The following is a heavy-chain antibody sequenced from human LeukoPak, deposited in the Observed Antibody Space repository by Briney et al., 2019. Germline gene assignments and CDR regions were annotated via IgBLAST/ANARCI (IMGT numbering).Heavy chain of an antibody. CDR1: GGSISSYY. J-gene: IGHJ6*02. D-gene: IGHD5-18*01. CDR2: IYYSGST. CDR3: ARDTAEYYYGMDV. V-gene: IGHV4-59*01. Sequence: PSETLSLTCTVSGGSISSYYSSWIRQPPGKGLEWVGYIYYSGSTNYNPSLKSRVTISVDTSKNQFSLKLSSVTAADTAVYYCARDTAEYYYGMDVWGQGTTVTVSS.